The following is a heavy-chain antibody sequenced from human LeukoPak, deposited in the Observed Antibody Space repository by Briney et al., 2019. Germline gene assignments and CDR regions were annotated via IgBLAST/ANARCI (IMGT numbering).Heavy chain of an antibody. CDR3: ARDRYCSGGSCYGDAFDP. D-gene: IGHD2-15*01. Sequence: TGGSLRLSCTASGFTVKSNYMSWVPQSPRKGLEWVSIMYSGGSTDYADSVKGRFIISRDHSKNTLYLQMNSLRAEDTAVYYCARDRYCSGGSCYGDAFDPWGQGTMVTVSS. CDR2: MYSGGST. V-gene: IGHV3-53*01. J-gene: IGHJ3*01. CDR1: GFTVKSNY.